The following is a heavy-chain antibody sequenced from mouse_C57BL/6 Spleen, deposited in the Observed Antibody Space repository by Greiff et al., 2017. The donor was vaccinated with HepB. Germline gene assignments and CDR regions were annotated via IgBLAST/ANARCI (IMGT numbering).Heavy chain of an antibody. CDR3: TRTTVVANYFDY. CDR1: GYTFTDYE. D-gene: IGHD1-1*01. V-gene: IGHV1-15*01. Sequence: QVHVKQSGAELVRPGASVTLSCKASGYTFTDYEMHWVKQTPVHGLEWIGAIDPETGGTAYNQKFKGKAILTADKSSSTAYMELRSLTSEDSAVYYCTRTTVVANYFDYWGQGTTLTVSS. CDR2: IDPETGGT. J-gene: IGHJ2*01.